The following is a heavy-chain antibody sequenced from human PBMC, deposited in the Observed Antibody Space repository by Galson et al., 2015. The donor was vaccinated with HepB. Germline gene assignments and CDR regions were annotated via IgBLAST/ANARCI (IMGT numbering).Heavy chain of an antibody. J-gene: IGHJ4*02. CDR3: ARSYRQTRAARPLDY. Sequence: SLRLSCAASGFTFSSYAMHWVRQAPGKGLEWVAVISYDGSNKYYADSVKGRFTISRDNSKNTLYLQMNSLRAEDTAVYYCARSYRQTRAARPLDYWGQGTLVTVSS. V-gene: IGHV3-30*04. CDR2: ISYDGSNK. CDR1: GFTFSSYA. D-gene: IGHD6-6*01.